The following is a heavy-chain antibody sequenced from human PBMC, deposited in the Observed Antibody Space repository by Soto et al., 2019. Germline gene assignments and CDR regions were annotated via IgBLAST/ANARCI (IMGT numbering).Heavy chain of an antibody. J-gene: IGHJ4*02. CDR2: ISGSGDST. CDR1: GFTFRSYA. Sequence: PGGSQRLSCAASGFTFRSYAMNWVRQAPGKGLEWVSVISGSGDSTYYADSVKGRFTISRDNSKNTLYLQMNSLRTEDTAVYYCARRGPGTYFDYWGQGTLVTVSS. D-gene: IGHD6-13*01. V-gene: IGHV3-23*01. CDR3: ARRGPGTYFDY.